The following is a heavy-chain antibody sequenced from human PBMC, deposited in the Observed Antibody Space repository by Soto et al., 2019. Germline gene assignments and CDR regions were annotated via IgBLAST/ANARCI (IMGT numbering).Heavy chain of an antibody. Sequence: QVHLIQSGAEVKKPGSSVKVSCKAAGGTFNTYTLFWVRQAPGHGLEWMGRIIPMLPVTNYAQRFQGRLTLTAHKSTGTACMELTSLTSDDTAVYYCSIGSWSAETFDVWGQGTMVTVSS. CDR2: IIPMLPVT. D-gene: IGHD2-2*01. J-gene: IGHJ3*01. CDR3: SIGSWSAETFDV. CDR1: GGTFNTYT. V-gene: IGHV1-69*02.